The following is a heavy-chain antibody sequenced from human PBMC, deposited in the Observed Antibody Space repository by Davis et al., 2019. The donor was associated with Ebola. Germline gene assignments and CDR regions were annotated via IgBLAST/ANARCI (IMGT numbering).Heavy chain of an antibody. CDR3: AKAGGRYFDWFPFDY. J-gene: IGHJ4*02. CDR1: GFTFDDYA. Sequence: SLKISCAASGFTFDDYAMHWVRQAPGKGLEWVSGISWNSGSIGYADSVKGRFTISRDNAKNSLFLQMNSLRAEDTALYYCAKAGGRYFDWFPFDYWGQGTLVTVSS. V-gene: IGHV3-9*01. CDR2: ISWNSGSI. D-gene: IGHD3-9*01.